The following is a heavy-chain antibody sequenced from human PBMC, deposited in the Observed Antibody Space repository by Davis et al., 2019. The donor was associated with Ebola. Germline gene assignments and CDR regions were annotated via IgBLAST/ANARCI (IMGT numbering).Heavy chain of an antibody. D-gene: IGHD4-17*01. Sequence: PGGSLRLSCAASGFTVSSNYMSWVRQAPGKGLEWVSVIYSGGSTYYADSVKGRFTISRDNAKNSLSLQMNSLRAEDTAVYYCARDYGFDYWGQGTLVTVSS. J-gene: IGHJ4*02. CDR2: IYSGGST. V-gene: IGHV3-53*01. CDR1: GFTVSSNY. CDR3: ARDYGFDY.